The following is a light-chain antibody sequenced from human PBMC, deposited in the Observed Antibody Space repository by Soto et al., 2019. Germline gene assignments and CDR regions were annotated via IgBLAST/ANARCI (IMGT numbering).Light chain of an antibody. Sequence: EIVLTQSPGTLSLSPGERATLSCRASQSVSSTRLAWYQQKPGQAPRLLIYGASTRAAGIADRFSGSGSGTDFTLTISRLEPEDFAVYFCQQHGASISFGQGTRLDI. CDR2: GAS. V-gene: IGKV3-20*01. J-gene: IGKJ5*01. CDR3: QQHGASIS. CDR1: QSVSSTR.